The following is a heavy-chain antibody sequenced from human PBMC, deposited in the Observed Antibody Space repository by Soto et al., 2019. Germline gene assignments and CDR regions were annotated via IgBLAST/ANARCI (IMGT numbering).Heavy chain of an antibody. Sequence: QVQLVQSGAEVKKPGSSVKVSCKASGGVFSNYALTWVRQAPGQGLEWVGGIVPVFGTPNYAPKFQGRVTVTADESTRTGYMELSSLTSEDTAMYYCARGSHYLSTEYYFDNWGQGTLVTVSS. D-gene: IGHD3-22*01. CDR2: IVPVFGTP. V-gene: IGHV1-69*01. J-gene: IGHJ5*02. CDR1: GGVFSNYA. CDR3: ARGSHYLSTEYYFDN.